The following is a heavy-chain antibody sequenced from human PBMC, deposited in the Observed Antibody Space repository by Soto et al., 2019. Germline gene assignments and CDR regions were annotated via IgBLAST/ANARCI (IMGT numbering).Heavy chain of an antibody. D-gene: IGHD3-22*01. V-gene: IGHV3-9*01. J-gene: IGHJ3*02. CDR2: ISWNSGSI. CDR3: AKEAGAYYDNSGFGAYDS. Sequence: EVQLVESGGGLVQPGRSLRLSCAASGFTFDDYAMHWVRQAPGKGLEWVSGISWNSGSIGYADSVKGRFTISRDNAKKYLYLQMNSLRDEDTALYYCAKEAGAYYDNSGFGAYDSWGQRGMVTVSS. CDR1: GFTFDDYA.